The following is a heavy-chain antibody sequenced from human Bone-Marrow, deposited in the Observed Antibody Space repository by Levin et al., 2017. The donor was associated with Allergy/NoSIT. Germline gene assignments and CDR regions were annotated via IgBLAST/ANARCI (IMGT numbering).Heavy chain of an antibody. V-gene: IGHV4-61*01. D-gene: IGHD4-23*01. CDR2: IYHSGST. CDR3: ARGSYFGGLSFDC. CDR1: GGSVSSGSYY. Sequence: ESLKISCTVSGGSVSSGSYYWSGIRQPPGKGLEWIAYIYHSGSTKYNPSLKSRVTISLDTSRNQFSLRLTSLTAADTAVYYCARGSYFGGLSFDCWGKGTLVTVSS. J-gene: IGHJ4*02.